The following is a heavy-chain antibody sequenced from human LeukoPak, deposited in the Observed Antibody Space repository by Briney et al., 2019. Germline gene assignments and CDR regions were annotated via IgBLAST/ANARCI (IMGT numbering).Heavy chain of an antibody. CDR1: GYTFTSYG. D-gene: IGHD3-10*01. CDR2: ISAYNGNT. J-gene: IGHJ5*02. CDR3: ATTYYYGSGSSGNWFDP. V-gene: IGHV1-18*01. Sequence: ASVKVSCKASGYTFTSYGISWVRQAPGQGLEWMGWISAYNGNTNYAQKLQGRVTMTTDTPTSTAYMELRSLRSDDTAVYYCATTYYYGSGSSGNWFDPWGQGTLVTVSS.